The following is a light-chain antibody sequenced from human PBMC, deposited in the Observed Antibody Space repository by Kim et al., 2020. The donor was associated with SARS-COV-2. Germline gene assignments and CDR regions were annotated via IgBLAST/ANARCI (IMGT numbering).Light chain of an antibody. CDR3: QQYSNYPYT. V-gene: IGKV1-5*03. J-gene: IGKJ2*01. CDR1: HNVYTW. CDR2: TTS. Sequence: ASVGDNVTITCRARHNVYTWLAWYQQKPGKAPRVVIYTTSILESGVPSTFSGSGSGTEFNFTISGLQPDDFATYYCQQYSNYPYTFGQGTKVDIK.